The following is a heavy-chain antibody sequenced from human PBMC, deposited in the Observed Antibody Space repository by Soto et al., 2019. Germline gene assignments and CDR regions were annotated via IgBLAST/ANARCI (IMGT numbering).Heavy chain of an antibody. Sequence: SETLSLTCRVSGGSMRGGDDSWSWIRQPPGKGLEWIGYIYYSGNTYYNPSLKSRVTISVDRSKNQFSLKLSSVTAAETAVYYCARNRDGYNSYCFDYWGQGTLVTVSS. CDR3: ARNRDGYNSYCFDY. J-gene: IGHJ4*02. D-gene: IGHD5-12*01. CDR1: GGSMRGGDDS. V-gene: IGHV4-30-2*01. CDR2: IYYSGNT.